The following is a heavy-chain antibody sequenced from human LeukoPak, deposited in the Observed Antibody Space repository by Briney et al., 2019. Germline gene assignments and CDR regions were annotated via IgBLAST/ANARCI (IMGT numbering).Heavy chain of an antibody. Sequence: PGGSLRLSCAVSGLTVSNNYMSWVRQAPGEGLEWVSVIYSGGTTYYADSVKGRFTISRDNSKNTLYLHMNSLRAEDTAVYYCARDRAPPTSWYFDYWGQGTLVTVSS. J-gene: IGHJ4*02. CDR1: GLTVSNNY. V-gene: IGHV3-66*01. D-gene: IGHD2-2*01. CDR2: IYSGGTT. CDR3: ARDRAPPTSWYFDY.